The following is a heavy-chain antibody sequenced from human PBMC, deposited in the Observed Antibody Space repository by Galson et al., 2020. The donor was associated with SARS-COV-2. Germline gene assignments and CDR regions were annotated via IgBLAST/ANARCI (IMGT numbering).Heavy chain of an antibody. Sequence: SETLSLTCTVSGGSISSGGYYWNWIRQHPGKGLEWIGYIYNSGSTYYNPSLKSRLTISVDTSKNQFSLKLSSVTAADTAVYYCASKYYDYVWGSYRLDWGQGTLVTVSS. CDR3: ASKYYDYVWGSYRLD. D-gene: IGHD3-16*02. J-gene: IGHJ4*02. V-gene: IGHV4-31*03. CDR2: IYNSGST. CDR1: GGSISSGGYY.